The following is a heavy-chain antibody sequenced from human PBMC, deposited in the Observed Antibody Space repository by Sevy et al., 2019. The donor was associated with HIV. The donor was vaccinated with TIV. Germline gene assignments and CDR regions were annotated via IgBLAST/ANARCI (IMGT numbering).Heavy chain of an antibody. CDR3: ARDRAGASSYFDY. CDR1: GYSIGSGYF. CDR2: IYHSGGT. J-gene: IGHJ4*02. D-gene: IGHD6-19*01. V-gene: IGHV4-38-2*02. Sequence: SETLSLTCAVSGYSIGSGYFWGWIRQPPGKGLEWIGNIYHSGGTSYNPSLKSRVTISVDTSKNQFSLSLNSVTASDTAVYYCARDRAGASSYFDYWGQGTLVTVSS.